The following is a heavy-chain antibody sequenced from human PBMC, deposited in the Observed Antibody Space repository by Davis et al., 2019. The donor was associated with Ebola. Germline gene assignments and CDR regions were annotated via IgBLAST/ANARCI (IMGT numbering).Heavy chain of an antibody. CDR2: ISGSGGST. CDR3: AKDPTSGSGYSSSWYYFDY. J-gene: IGHJ4*02. CDR1: GFTSSSYA. V-gene: IGHV3-23*01. Sequence: PGGSLRLSCAASGFTSSSYAMSWVRQAPGKGLEWVSAISGSGGSTYYADSVKGRFTISRDNSKNTLYLQMNSLRAEDTAVYYCAKDPTSGSGYSSSWYYFDYWGQGTLVTVSS. D-gene: IGHD6-13*01.